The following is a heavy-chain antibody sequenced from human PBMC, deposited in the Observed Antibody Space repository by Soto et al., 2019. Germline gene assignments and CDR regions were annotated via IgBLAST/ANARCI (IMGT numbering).Heavy chain of an antibody. Sequence: SQTLPLTYTVSGGSISSSSYYWGWIRQTPGKGLEWIGSIYYSGSTYYNPSLKSRVTISVDTSKKQFSLKLSSVTAADTAVYYCARYCSGGSCYPRKNFDYWGQGTLVTVSS. V-gene: IGHV4-39*01. J-gene: IGHJ4*02. D-gene: IGHD2-15*01. CDR2: IYYSGST. CDR1: GGSISSSSYY. CDR3: ARYCSGGSCYPRKNFDY.